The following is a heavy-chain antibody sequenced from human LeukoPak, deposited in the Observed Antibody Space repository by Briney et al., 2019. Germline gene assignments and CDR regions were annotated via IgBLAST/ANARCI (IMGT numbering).Heavy chain of an antibody. D-gene: IGHD5-12*01. CDR1: GGSISSSSYY. CDR3: ARPRYSGYGWFDP. J-gene: IGHJ5*02. CDR2: IYYSGST. Sequence: PSETLSLTCTVSGGSISSSSYYWGWIRQPPWKGLEWIGSIYYSGSTYYNPSLKSRVTISVDTSKNQFSLKLSSVTAADTAVYYCARPRYSGYGWFDPWGQGTLVTVSS. V-gene: IGHV4-39*01.